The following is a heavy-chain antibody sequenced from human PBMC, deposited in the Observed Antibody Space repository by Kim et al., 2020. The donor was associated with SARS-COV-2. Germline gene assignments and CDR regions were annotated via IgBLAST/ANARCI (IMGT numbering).Heavy chain of an antibody. Sequence: GGSLRLFCAASGFTFSTYAMHWVRQAPGKGPEWVAVISRDGNNIYYADSVRGRFTISRDNSKNTLFLQMASLRPEDTAVYYCEKGVWTGGPNCAWDCYLDAWGQGTLVTVSS. D-gene: IGHD2-21*01. CDR3: EKGVWTGGPNCAWDCYLDA. J-gene: IGHJ4*02. V-gene: IGHV3-30*18. CDR1: GFTFSTYA. CDR2: ISRDGNNI.